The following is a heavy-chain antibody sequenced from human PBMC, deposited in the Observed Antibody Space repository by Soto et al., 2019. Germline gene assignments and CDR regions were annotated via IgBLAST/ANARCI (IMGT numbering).Heavy chain of an antibody. D-gene: IGHD1-1*01. CDR2: VKYDGSQT. CDR1: GFTFSSYW. CDR3: TRDFQGPLDYGMDV. Sequence: GGSLRLSCADSGFTFSSYWMSWVRQAPGKGLEWVANVKYDGSQTYYVGSVKGRFTISRDNAKNSLYLQMNSLRAEDTAVYYCTRDFQGPLDYGMDVWGQGTTVTGSS. V-gene: IGHV3-7*01. J-gene: IGHJ6*02.